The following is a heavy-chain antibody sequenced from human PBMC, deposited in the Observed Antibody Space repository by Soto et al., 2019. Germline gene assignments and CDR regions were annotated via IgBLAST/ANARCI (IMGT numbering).Heavy chain of an antibody. Sequence: PVGSLRLSCAASGFTFSSYGMHWVRQAPGKGLEWVAVISYDGSNKYYADSVKGRFTISRDNSKNTLYLQMNSLRAEDTAVYYCAKDWSSSWYYYYYYGMDVWGQGNTVTVS. CDR2: ISYDGSNK. D-gene: IGHD6-13*01. J-gene: IGHJ6*02. V-gene: IGHV3-30*18. CDR1: GFTFSSYG. CDR3: AKDWSSSWYYYYYYGMDV.